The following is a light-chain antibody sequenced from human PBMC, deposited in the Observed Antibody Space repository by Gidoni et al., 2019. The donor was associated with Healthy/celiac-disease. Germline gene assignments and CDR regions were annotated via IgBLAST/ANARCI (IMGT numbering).Light chain of an antibody. CDR3: QQYNSYPCS. CDR1: QSISSW. V-gene: IGKV1-5*03. CDR2: KAS. Sequence: DIQMTQSPSTLSASVGDRVTITCRASQSISSWLAWYQQKPGKAPKLLIYKASSLESVVPSRFSGSGSGTEFTLTISSLQPDDFATYYCQQYNSYPCSFXQXTKLEIK. J-gene: IGKJ2*04.